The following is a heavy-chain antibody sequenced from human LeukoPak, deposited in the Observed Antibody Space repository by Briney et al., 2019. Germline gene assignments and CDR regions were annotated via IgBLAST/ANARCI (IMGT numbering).Heavy chain of an antibody. CDR3: ARAHNPAVVVAATWGHFDY. Sequence: GGSLRLSCAASGFTFSSYSMNWVRQAPGKGLEWVSYITFSSSIIYYADSVKGRFTISRDNAKNSLYLQMNSLRAEDTAVYYCARAHNPAVVVAATWGHFDYWGQGTLVTVSS. CDR2: ITFSSSII. J-gene: IGHJ4*02. V-gene: IGHV3-48*01. D-gene: IGHD2-15*01. CDR1: GFTFSSYS.